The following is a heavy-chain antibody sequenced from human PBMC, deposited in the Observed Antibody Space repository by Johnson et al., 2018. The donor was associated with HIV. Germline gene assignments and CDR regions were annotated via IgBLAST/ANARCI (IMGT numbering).Heavy chain of an antibody. CDR2: ISGGST. CDR1: GFTVSSNE. Sequence: VQLVESRGVLVQPGGSLRLSCAASGFTVSSNEMSWVRQAPGKGLEWVSSISGGSTYYADSRKGRFTISRDDSKSIAYLQMNSLKTEDTAVYYCTRGRGGSDDAFDIWGQGTMVTVSS. V-gene: IGHV3-38-3*01. CDR3: TRGRGGSDDAFDI. J-gene: IGHJ3*02. D-gene: IGHD1-26*01.